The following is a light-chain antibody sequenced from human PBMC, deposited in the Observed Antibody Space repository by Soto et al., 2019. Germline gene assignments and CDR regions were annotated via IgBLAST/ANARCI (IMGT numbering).Light chain of an antibody. V-gene: IGKV3-15*01. CDR2: GAS. CDR3: QQRAIWRGVT. J-gene: IGKJ3*01. Sequence: EVGMRQSPATLSVSPGEGATLSCRASQGIGDTLAWYQHKPVQPPRLLIYGASTRATGIPARFSGSGFGTEFTLTISSLQSEDFAVYYCQQRAIWRGVTFGPGTKVDIK. CDR1: QGIGDT.